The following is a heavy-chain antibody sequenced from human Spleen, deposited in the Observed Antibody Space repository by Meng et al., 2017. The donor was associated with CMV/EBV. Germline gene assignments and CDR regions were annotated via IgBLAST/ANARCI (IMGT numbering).Heavy chain of an antibody. CDR2: IWYDGKTK. D-gene: IGHD4-17*01. V-gene: IGHV3-33*06. J-gene: IGHJ3*02. Sequence: GESLKISCAASGFTFSNYGMHWVRQAPGKGLEWVAVIWYDGKTKYYADSVKGRFSISRDNSKYTLYLQMNSLRADDTAVYYCAKGDYRTPPPDAFDIWGQGTMVTVSS. CDR3: AKGDYRTPPPDAFDI. CDR1: GFTFSNYG.